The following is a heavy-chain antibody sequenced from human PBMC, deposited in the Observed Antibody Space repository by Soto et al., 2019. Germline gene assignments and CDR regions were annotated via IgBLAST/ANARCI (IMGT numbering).Heavy chain of an antibody. J-gene: IGHJ6*02. CDR3: AKMTCDSYGRNYGMDV. CDR2: LRDSGVSP. Sequence: GGSLRLSCAGSGFSFSSYAMSWVRQAPEKGLEWVSALRDSGVSPYYADSVKGRFTISRDNSKNTLYLQMDSLRVEDTALYYCAKMTCDSYGRNYGMDVWGQGTAVPVSS. D-gene: IGHD5-18*01. CDR1: GFSFSSYA. V-gene: IGHV3-23*01.